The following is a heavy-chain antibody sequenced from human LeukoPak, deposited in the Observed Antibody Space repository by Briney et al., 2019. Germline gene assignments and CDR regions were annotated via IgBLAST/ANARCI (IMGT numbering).Heavy chain of an antibody. CDR2: IHYIGNT. V-gene: IGHV4-31*03. CDR1: GDSISRSGFY. CDR3: ARVRDDFFFDF. D-gene: IGHD3-3*01. J-gene: IGHJ4*02. Sequence: SETLSLTCTVSGDSISRSGFYWSWIRQHPGTGLEWIAYIHYIGNTYYNPSLEGRVTMSVDTSSNQSSLNVASVTAADTAFYYCARVRDDFFFDFWGQGLLVTVSS.